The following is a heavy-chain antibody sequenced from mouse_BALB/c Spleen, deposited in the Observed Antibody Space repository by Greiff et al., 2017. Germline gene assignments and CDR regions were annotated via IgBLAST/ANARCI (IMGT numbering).Heavy chain of an antibody. CDR3: ARCLYGSSYEAPFAY. CDR2: ISSGGGNT. V-gene: IGHV5-9*03. Sequence: EVHLVESGGGLVKPGGSLKLSCAASGFTFSSYTMSWVRQTPEKRLEWVATISSGGGNTYYPDSVKGRFTISRDNAKNNLYLQMSSLRSEDTALYYCARCLYGSSYEAPFAYWGQGTLVTVSA. CDR1: GFTFSSYT. J-gene: IGHJ3*01. D-gene: IGHD1-1*01.